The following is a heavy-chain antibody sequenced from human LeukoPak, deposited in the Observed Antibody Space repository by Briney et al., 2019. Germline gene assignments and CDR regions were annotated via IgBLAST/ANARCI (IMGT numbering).Heavy chain of an antibody. D-gene: IGHD1-1*01. Sequence: ASVKVSCTASGYTFTIYGISWVRQAPGQGLEWMGWISAYNGNTNYAQKLQGRVTMTTDTSTSTAYMELRSLRSDDTAVYYCARSGSGGYYYGMDVWGQGTTVTASS. CDR1: GYTFTIYG. CDR3: ARSGSGGYYYGMDV. CDR2: ISAYNGNT. J-gene: IGHJ6*02. V-gene: IGHV1-18*01.